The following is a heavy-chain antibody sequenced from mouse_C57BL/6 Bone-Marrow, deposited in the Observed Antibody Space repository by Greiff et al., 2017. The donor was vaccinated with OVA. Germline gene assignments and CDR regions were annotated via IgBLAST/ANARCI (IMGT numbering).Heavy chain of an antibody. CDR2: INPSNGGT. V-gene: IGHV1-53*01. Sequence: QVQLQQPGTELVKPGASVKLSCKASGYTFTSYWMHWVKQRPGQGLEWIGDINPSNGGTNYNEKFKSKATLTVDKSSSTAYMPLSMLTSEDSAVYYCARLGFTTVVASDYWGQGTTLTVSS. D-gene: IGHD1-1*01. J-gene: IGHJ2*01. CDR3: ARLGFTTVVASDY. CDR1: GYTFTSYW.